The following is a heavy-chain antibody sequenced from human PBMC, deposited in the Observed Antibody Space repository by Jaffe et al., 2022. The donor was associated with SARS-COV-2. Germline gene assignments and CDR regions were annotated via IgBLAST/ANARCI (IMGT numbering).Heavy chain of an antibody. CDR2: ISWNSGSI. Sequence: EVQLVESGGGLVQPGRSLRLSCAASGFTFDDYAMHWVRQAPGKGLEWVSGISWNSGSIGYADSVKGRFTISRDNAKNSLYLQMNSLRAEDTALYYCAKDLYSGSYQNPFDYWGQGTLVTVSS. CDR1: GFTFDDYA. V-gene: IGHV3-9*01. D-gene: IGHD1-26*01. J-gene: IGHJ4*02. CDR3: AKDLYSGSYQNPFDY.